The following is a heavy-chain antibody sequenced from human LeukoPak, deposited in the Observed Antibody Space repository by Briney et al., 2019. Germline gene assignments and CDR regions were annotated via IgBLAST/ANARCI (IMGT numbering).Heavy chain of an antibody. J-gene: IGHJ4*02. V-gene: IGHV4-39*01. D-gene: IGHD4-17*01. CDR1: GGSISSYY. Sequence: SETLSLTCTVSGGSISSYYWGWIRQPPGKGLEWIGSIYYSGSTYYNPSLKSRVTISVDTSKNQFSLKLSSVTAADTAVYYCARRPDYGDYYFDYWGQGTLVTVSS. CDR2: IYYSGST. CDR3: ARRPDYGDYYFDY.